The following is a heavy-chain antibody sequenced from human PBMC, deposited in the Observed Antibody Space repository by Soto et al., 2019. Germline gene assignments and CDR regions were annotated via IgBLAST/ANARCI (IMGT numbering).Heavy chain of an antibody. CDR3: AKVPPSRYYYDSSGYGADFDY. D-gene: IGHD3-22*01. V-gene: IGHV3-30*18. CDR1: GFTFSSYG. CDR2: ISYDGSNK. J-gene: IGHJ4*02. Sequence: VQLVESGGGVVQPGRSLRLSCAASGFTFSSYGMHWVRQAPGKGLEWVAVISYDGSNKYYADSVKGRFTISRDNSKNTLYLQMNSLRAEDTAVYYCAKVPPSRYYYDSSGYGADFDYWGQGTLVTVSS.